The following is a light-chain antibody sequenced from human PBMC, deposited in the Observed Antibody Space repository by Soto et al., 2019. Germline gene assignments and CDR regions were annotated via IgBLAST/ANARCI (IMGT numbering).Light chain of an antibody. J-gene: IGLJ2*01. CDR2: NTN. V-gene: IGLV8-61*01. CDR1: SGSVSTSYY. CDR3: VLYMCSGSVV. Sequence: QAVVTQEPSFSVSPGGTVTLTCGLSSGSVSTSYYPSWYQQTPGQTPRTLIYNTNSRSSGVPDRFSGSILGNKAALTITGAQADDESDYYCVLYMCSGSVVFGGGTKLTVL.